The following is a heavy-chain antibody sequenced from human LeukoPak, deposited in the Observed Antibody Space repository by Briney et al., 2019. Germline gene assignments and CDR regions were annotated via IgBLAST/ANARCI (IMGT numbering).Heavy chain of an antibody. J-gene: IGHJ5*02. CDR1: GYTFTGYY. CDR3: ARRVVSRFDP. CDR2: INPNSGGK. Sequence: ASVKVSCKASGYTFTGYYMHWVRQAPGQELAWMGWINPNSGGKNYAQKFQGRVTMTRDTSISTAYMELSRLRSDETAVYYCARRVVSRFDPWGQGTLVTVSS. D-gene: IGHD3-3*01. V-gene: IGHV1-2*02.